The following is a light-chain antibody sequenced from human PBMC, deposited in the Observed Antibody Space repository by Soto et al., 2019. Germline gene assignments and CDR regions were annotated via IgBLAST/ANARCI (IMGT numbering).Light chain of an antibody. CDR1: QSVATN. V-gene: IGKV3-15*01. J-gene: IGKJ1*01. Sequence: EAVLTQSPATLSVSPGERATLSCRASQSVATNVAWYQQRPGQAPRLLIYGASKRAIGLPARFSGSGSGTEFPLTITRLQSEDFAVYYCQQYNNWPQTFGQGAEVEIK. CDR3: QQYNNWPQT. CDR2: GAS.